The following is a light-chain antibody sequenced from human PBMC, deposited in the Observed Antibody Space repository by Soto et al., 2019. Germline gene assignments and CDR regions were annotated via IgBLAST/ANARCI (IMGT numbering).Light chain of an antibody. CDR1: QSVSSSY. CDR2: GAS. CDR3: QQFDDYPFT. Sequence: EIVLTQSPGTLSLSPWEIATLSCRASQSVSSSYLAWYQQKPGQPPRLLIYGASTRATGISARFSGSGSGTGFTLTVSSLQPEDFATYYCQQFDDYPFTFGPGTKVDIK. V-gene: IGKV3-20*01. J-gene: IGKJ3*01.